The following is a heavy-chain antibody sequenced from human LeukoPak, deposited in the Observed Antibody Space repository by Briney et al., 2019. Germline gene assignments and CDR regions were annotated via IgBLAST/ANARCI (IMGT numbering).Heavy chain of an antibody. Sequence: PGGSLRLSCAASGFTFSSYCMHWVRQAPGKGLEWVAVIWYDGSNKYYADSVKGRFTISRANSKNTLYLQMNSRIAEDTAVYYWARGYCSGGSCFDPWGQGTLVTVSS. J-gene: IGHJ5*02. D-gene: IGHD2-15*01. CDR1: GFTFSSYC. CDR3: ARGYCSGGSCFDP. V-gene: IGHV3-33*01. CDR2: IWYDGSNK.